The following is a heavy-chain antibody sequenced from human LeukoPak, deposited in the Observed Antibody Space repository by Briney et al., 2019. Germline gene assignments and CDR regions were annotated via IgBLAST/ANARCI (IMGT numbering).Heavy chain of an antibody. J-gene: IGHJ4*02. CDR2: IYYSGST. Sequence: PSETLSLTCTVSGGSISSYYWSWIRQPPGKGLEWIGYIYYSGSTNYNPSLKSRVTISVDTSKNQFSLKLSSVTAADTAVYYCAGLRGPLFDYWGQGTLVTVSS. CDR1: GGSISSYY. CDR3: AGLRGPLFDY. V-gene: IGHV4-59*08.